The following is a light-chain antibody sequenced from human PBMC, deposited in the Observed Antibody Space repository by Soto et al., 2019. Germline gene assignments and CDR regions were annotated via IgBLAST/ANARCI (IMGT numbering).Light chain of an antibody. CDR3: QLYGTPWT. V-gene: IGKV3-20*01. J-gene: IGKJ1*01. CDR1: QSVTFKY. Sequence: EVVLTQSPGTLSLSPGERATLSCRASQSVTFKYLAWYQQKPGQAPRLLIYGASSRAIGIPERFSGSGSGTDFSLTISRLEPEDFAVYYCQLYGTPWTFGQGTKVEIK. CDR2: GAS.